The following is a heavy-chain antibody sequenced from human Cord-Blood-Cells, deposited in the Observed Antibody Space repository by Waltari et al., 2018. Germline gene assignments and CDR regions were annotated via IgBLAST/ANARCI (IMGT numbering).Heavy chain of an antibody. CDR2: IYYSGST. CDR3: ASHNMQFGELDY. Sequence: QVQLQESGPGLVKPSQTLSLTCTVPGGSISSGGYYWSWTRQHPGKGLEWIGYIYYSGSTYYNPSLKSRVTISVDTSKNQFSLKLSSVTAADTAVYYCASHNMQFGELDYWGQGTLVTVSS. V-gene: IGHV4-31*03. D-gene: IGHD3-10*01. CDR1: GGSISSGGYY. J-gene: IGHJ4*02.